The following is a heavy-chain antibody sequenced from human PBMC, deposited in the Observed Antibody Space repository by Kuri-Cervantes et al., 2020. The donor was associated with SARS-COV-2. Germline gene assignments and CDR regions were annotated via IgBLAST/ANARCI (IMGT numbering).Heavy chain of an antibody. V-gene: IGHV3-11*03. D-gene: IGHD6-19*01. Sequence: LSLTCAASGFTFSYYYMSGVRQAPGKGLQWVSYISSSSSYTNYADSVKGRFTISRDNAKNSLYLQMNSLRAEDTAVYYCARTLRPHMRGDSSGWYGFDYWGQGPLVPVSS. CDR1: GFTFSYYY. CDR3: ARTLRPHMRGDSSGWYGFDY. CDR2: ISSSSSYT. J-gene: IGHJ4*02.